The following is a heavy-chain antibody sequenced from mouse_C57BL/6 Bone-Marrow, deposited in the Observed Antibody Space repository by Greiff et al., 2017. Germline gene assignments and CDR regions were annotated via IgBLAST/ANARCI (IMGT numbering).Heavy chain of an antibody. V-gene: IGHV1-85*01. Sequence: VQLQQSGPELVKPGASVKLSCTASGYTFTSYDINWVTQRPGQGLEWIGWIYPRDGSTKYNAKFKGHATFTVDTSSSTAYMELQSMTSEDSAVYVSERNDYYGSRGDFDDWGKGTTLTVSS. CDR2: IYPRDGST. D-gene: IGHD1-1*01. CDR3: ERNDYYGSRGDFDD. CDR1: GYTFTSYD. J-gene: IGHJ2*01.